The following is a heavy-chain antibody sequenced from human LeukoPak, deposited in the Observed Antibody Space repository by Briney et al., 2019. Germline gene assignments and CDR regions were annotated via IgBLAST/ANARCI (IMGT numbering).Heavy chain of an antibody. V-gene: IGHV4-34*01. Sequence: SETLSLTCAVYGGSFSGYYWSWIRQPLGKGLEWIGEINHSGSTNYNPSLKSRVTISVDTSKNQFSLKLSSVTAADTAVYYCVRVYLWFGEWTFDYWGQGTLVTVSS. CDR1: GGSFSGYY. CDR2: INHSGST. D-gene: IGHD3-10*01. CDR3: VRVYLWFGEWTFDY. J-gene: IGHJ4*02.